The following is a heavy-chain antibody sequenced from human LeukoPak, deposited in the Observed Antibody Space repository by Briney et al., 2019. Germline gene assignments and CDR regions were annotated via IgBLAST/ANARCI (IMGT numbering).Heavy chain of an antibody. CDR3: ARTKSGWYYSDY. CDR1: GGSMRSYY. D-gene: IGHD6-19*01. Sequence: SETLSLTCTVTGGSMRSYYWSWIRQPPGKGLELIGYVYYSGTANYNPSLESRVTILVDTSKNQFSLNLSSVTAADTAVYYCARTKSGWYYSDYWGQGTLVSVSS. CDR2: VYYSGTA. V-gene: IGHV4-59*08. J-gene: IGHJ4*02.